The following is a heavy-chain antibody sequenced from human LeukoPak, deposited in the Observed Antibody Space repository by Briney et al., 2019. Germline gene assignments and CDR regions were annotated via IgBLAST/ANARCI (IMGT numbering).Heavy chain of an antibody. V-gene: IGHV4-59*08. Sequence: SETLSLTCTVSGVSVSTYYWSWIRQSPGRGLEWIGYIFSDGTTNYNPSLKSRVTISVDTSKNQFSLKLSSVTAADTAVYYCARLGDYYYMDVWGKGTTVTVSS. CDR2: IFSDGTT. D-gene: IGHD3-16*01. J-gene: IGHJ6*03. CDR3: ARLGDYYYMDV. CDR1: GVSVSTYY.